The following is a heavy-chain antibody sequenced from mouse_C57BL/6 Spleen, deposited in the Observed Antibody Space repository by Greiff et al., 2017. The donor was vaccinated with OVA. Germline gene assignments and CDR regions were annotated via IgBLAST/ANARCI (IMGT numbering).Heavy chain of an antibody. Sequence: VQLQESGPELVKPGASVKISCKASGSAFSSSWMNWVKQRPGKGLEWIGRIYPGDGDTNYNGKFKGKATLTADKSSSTAYMQLSSLTSEDSAVYFCAREGYYAMDYWGQGTSVTVSS. CDR2: IYPGDGDT. V-gene: IGHV1-82*01. J-gene: IGHJ4*01. CDR1: GSAFSSSW. CDR3: AREGYYAMDY.